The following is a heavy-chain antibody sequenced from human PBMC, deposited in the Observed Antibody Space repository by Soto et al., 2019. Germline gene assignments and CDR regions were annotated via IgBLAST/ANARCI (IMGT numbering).Heavy chain of an antibody. CDR3: ARKANDGGWFDP. Sequence: PSETLSLTCTVSGASISGNYWSWIRQSAGKGLEWIGRIYTSESTIYNSSLRSRVTISLDTSKNQFSLKLTSVTAADTAVYYCARKANDGGWFDPWGQGTLVTVSS. D-gene: IGHD1-1*01. CDR1: GASISGNY. CDR2: IYTSEST. V-gene: IGHV4-4*07. J-gene: IGHJ5*01.